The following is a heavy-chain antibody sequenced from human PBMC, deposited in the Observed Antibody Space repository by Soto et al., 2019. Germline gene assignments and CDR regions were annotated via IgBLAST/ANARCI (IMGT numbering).Heavy chain of an antibody. CDR3: AAFRIAVAGNGGFDY. V-gene: IGHV1-58*01. CDR1: GFTFTSSA. J-gene: IGHJ4*02. CDR2: IVVGSGNT. Sequence: QMPLVQSGPEVKKPGTSVKVSCKASGFTFTSSAVQWVRQARGQRLEWIGWIVVGSGNTNYAQKFQERVTITRDMSTSTAYMELSSLRSEDTAVYYCAAFRIAVAGNGGFDYWGQGTLVTVSS. D-gene: IGHD6-19*01.